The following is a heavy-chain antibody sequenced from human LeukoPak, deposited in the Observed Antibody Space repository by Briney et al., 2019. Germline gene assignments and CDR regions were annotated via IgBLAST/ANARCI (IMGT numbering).Heavy chain of an antibody. V-gene: IGHV1-8*01. Sequence: ASVKVSCKASGYTFINHDIDWLRQAPGQGLEWMGWMNSNTGNTGYAQRFQGGVTMTRDTSISTAYMELSSLRSEDTAVYYCTRGSGSGGRDWFDPWGQGTLVTVSS. CDR3: TRGSGSGGRDWFDP. CDR2: MNSNTGNT. CDR1: GYTFINHD. J-gene: IGHJ5*02. D-gene: IGHD3-10*01.